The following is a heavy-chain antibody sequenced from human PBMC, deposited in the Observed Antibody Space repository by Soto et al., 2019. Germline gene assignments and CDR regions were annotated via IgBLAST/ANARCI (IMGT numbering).Heavy chain of an antibody. CDR2: IYGGGTT. D-gene: IGHD6-19*01. CDR3: VQTTGWPGFDF. Sequence: EVQLVESGGGLIQPGGSLRLSCAASGFAVSSKYMTWVRQAPGKGLEWVSVIYGGGTTYYADSVKGRFTISRDTAKNPLYRQMNSLRAEDTAVYYCVQTTGWPGFDFWGQGTLVTVSS. J-gene: IGHJ4*02. CDR1: GFAVSSKY. V-gene: IGHV3-53*01.